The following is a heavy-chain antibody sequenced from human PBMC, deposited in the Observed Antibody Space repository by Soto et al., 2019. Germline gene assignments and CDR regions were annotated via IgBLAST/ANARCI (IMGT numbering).Heavy chain of an antibody. D-gene: IGHD1-26*01. CDR3: ARDSGSYYYYGMDV. J-gene: IGHJ6*02. CDR2: MNPNSGNT. V-gene: IGHV1-8*01. CDR1: GYTFTSYD. Sequence: QVQLVQSGAEVKKPGASVKVSCKASGYTFTSYDINWVRQATGQGLEWMGWMNPNSGNTGYAQKFQGRVTMTRNTSISTAYMELSCLRSEDTAVYYCARDSGSYYYYGMDVWGQGTTVTVSS.